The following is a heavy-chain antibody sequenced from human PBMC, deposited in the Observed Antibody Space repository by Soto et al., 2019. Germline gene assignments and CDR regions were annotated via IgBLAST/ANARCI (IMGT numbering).Heavy chain of an antibody. Sequence: QVQLVQSGAEVKKPGASVNISCKASGYTFNGYAISWVRQAPGQGLEWMGWISSYNGYTSYAQNFQGRVTMTTDTSTNTAYMEMRSLRSYDTAVYYFARVLQWSPPDYWGQGSLVTVSS. CDR2: ISSYNGYT. V-gene: IGHV1-18*01. J-gene: IGHJ4*02. CDR3: ARVLQWSPPDY. D-gene: IGHD6-19*01. CDR1: GYTFNGYA.